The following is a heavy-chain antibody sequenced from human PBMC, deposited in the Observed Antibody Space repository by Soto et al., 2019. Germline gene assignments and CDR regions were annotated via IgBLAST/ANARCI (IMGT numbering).Heavy chain of an antibody. Sequence: SETLSLTCAVYGGSFSGYYWSWIRQPPGKGLEWIGEINHSGSTNYNPSLKSRVTISVDTSKNQFSLKLSSVTAADTAVYYCARGRGDTAMVIYAFDIWDQGTMVTVSS. V-gene: IGHV4-34*01. J-gene: IGHJ3*02. CDR1: GGSFSGYY. D-gene: IGHD5-18*01. CDR2: INHSGST. CDR3: ARGRGDTAMVIYAFDI.